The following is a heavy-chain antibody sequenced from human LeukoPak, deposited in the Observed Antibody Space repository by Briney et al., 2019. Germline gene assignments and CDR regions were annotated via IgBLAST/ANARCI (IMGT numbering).Heavy chain of an antibody. D-gene: IGHD2-21*01. CDR1: GFTFSSYE. J-gene: IGHJ3*02. CDR2: ISSSGSTI. Sequence: GGSLRLSCAASGFTFSSYEMNWVRQAPGKGLEWVSYISSSGSTIYYADSVKGRFTISRDNAKNSLYLQMNSLRAEDTAVYYCARYPAGGDDAFDIWGQGTMVTVSS. CDR3: ARYPAGGDDAFDI. V-gene: IGHV3-48*03.